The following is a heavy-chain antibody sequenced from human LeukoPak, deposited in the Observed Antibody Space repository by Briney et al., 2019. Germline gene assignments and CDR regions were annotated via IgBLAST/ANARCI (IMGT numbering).Heavy chain of an antibody. V-gene: IGHV3-30*18. CDR3: AKDRIAAAGTFDY. Sequence: GRSLRLSCAASGFTFSSYGMRWVRQAPGKGLEWVSVISYDGSNKYYADSVKGRLTISRDNSKNTLYLQMNSLRAEDTAVYYCAKDRIAAAGTFDYWGQGTLVTVSS. CDR2: ISYDGSNK. J-gene: IGHJ4*02. CDR1: GFTFSSYG. D-gene: IGHD6-13*01.